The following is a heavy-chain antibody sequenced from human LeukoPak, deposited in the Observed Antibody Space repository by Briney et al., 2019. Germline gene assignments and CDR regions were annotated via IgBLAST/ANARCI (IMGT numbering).Heavy chain of an antibody. CDR3: ATPNDVDTAMVGWFDP. J-gene: IGHJ5*02. D-gene: IGHD5-18*01. CDR2: INPNSGGT. V-gene: IGHV1-2*02. Sequence: ASVKVSCKASGYTFTGYYMHWVRQAPGQGLEWMGWINPNSGGTNYAQKFQGRVTMTRDTSISTAYMELSRLRSDDTAVYYCATPNDVDTAMVGWFDPWGQGTLVTVSS. CDR1: GYTFTGYY.